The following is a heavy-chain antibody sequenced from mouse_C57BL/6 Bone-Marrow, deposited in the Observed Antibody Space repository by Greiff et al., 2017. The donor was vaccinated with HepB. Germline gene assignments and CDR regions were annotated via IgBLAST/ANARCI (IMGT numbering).Heavy chain of an antibody. J-gene: IGHJ4*01. V-gene: IGHV5-6*01. Sequence: EVQRVESGGDLVKPGGSLKLSCAASGFTFSSYGMSWVRQTPDKSLEWVATISSGGSYTYYPDSVKGRCTISRDNAKNTLYLQMSSLKSEDTAMYYCARHLPYAMDDWGQGTSVTVSS. CDR3: ARHLPYAMDD. CDR2: ISSGGSYT. D-gene: IGHD2-1*01. CDR1: GFTFSSYG.